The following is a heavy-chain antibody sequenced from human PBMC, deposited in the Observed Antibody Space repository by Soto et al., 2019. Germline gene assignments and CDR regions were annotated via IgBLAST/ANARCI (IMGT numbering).Heavy chain of an antibody. CDR3: ARGGHVVVVTAAVDY. Sequence: QVQLMQSGAEVKKPGASVKVSCKASGNTFTNYYIHWVRQAPGQGLEWMGTINPSGGHTTYAQKFLGRVTMTRDTSTSTLYMELTSLRSEDTAVYYCARGGHVVVVTAAVDYGGQGTLVTVSS. CDR2: INPSGGHT. J-gene: IGHJ4*02. V-gene: IGHV1-46*01. D-gene: IGHD2-21*02. CDR1: GNTFTNYY.